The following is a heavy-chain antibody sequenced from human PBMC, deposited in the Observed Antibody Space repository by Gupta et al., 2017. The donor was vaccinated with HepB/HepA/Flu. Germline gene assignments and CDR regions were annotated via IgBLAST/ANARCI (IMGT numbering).Heavy chain of an antibody. CDR3: AKDIAAAGFGYYYYYGMDV. V-gene: IGHV3-30*18. D-gene: IGHD6-13*01. J-gene: IGHJ6*02. Sequence: QVQLVESGGGVVQPGRSLRLSCAASGFPLCSYGMHWVRQAPGTGLEWVAVISYGGSNKYYADSVKGRFTISRDNSKNTLYLQMNSLRAEDTAVYYCAKDIAAAGFGYYYYYGMDVWGQGTTVTVAS. CDR1: GFPLCSYG. CDR2: ISYGGSNK.